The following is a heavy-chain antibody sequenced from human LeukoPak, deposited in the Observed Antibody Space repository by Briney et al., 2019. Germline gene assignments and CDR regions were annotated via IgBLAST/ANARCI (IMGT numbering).Heavy chain of an antibody. V-gene: IGHV5-51*01. Sequence: GESLKISCKGSGYSFTSYWIGWVRQMPGKGLEWMGIIYPGDSDTRYSPSFQGQVTISADKSISTAYLQWSSLKASDTAMYYCASPSSGWGSAFDIWAKGQWSPSLQ. CDR3: ASPSSGWGSAFDI. J-gene: IGHJ3*02. CDR1: GYSFTSYW. D-gene: IGHD6-19*01. CDR2: IYPGDSDT.